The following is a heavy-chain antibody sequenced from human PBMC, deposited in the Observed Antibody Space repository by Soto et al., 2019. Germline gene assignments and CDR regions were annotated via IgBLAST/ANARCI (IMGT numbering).Heavy chain of an antibody. V-gene: IGHV4-34*01. J-gene: IGHJ5*02. CDR3: ASAGNPSLHKNYSVWFDP. Sequence: SETLSLTCAVYGGSFSGYYWSWIRQPPGKGLEWIGEINHSGSTNYNPSLKSRVTISVDTSKNQFSLKLSSVTAADTAVYYCASAGNPSLHKNYSVWFDPWGQGTLVTVYS. D-gene: IGHD4-4*01. CDR2: INHSGST. CDR1: GGSFSGYY.